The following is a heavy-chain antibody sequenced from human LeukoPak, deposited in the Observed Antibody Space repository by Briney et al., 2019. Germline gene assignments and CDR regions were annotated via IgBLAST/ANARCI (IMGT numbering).Heavy chain of an antibody. CDR2: ISVGNGNT. CDR1: TYTLTSYA. D-gene: IGHD1-26*01. CDR3: ARDVAAIVGVTAWFDP. Sequence: ASVKVSCKASTYTLTSYAISWMRQAPGQGLEWMGWISVGNGNTNYAQKFQGRVTMTTDTSTNTVYMELRSLRFDDPAVYYCARDVAAIVGVTAWFDPWGQGTLVTVSS. V-gene: IGHV1-18*01. J-gene: IGHJ5*02.